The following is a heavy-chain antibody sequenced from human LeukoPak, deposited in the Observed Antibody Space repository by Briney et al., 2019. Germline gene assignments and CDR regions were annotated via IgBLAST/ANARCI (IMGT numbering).Heavy chain of an antibody. Sequence: GASVKVSCKASGYTFTSYGISWVRQAPGQGLEWMGWISAYNGNTNYAQKLQGRVTMTTDTSTSTAYMELRSLRSDDTAVYYCARGDAWFPDLYYFDYWGQGTLVTVSS. CDR3: ARGDAWFPDLYYFDY. J-gene: IGHJ4*02. V-gene: IGHV1-18*01. D-gene: IGHD3-10*01. CDR2: ISAYNGNT. CDR1: GYTFTSYG.